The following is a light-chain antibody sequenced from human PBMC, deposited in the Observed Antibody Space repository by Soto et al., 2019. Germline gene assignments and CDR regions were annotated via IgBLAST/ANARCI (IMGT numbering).Light chain of an antibody. V-gene: IGLV2-14*01. CDR2: EVS. CDR3: SSYTSSSTLGV. CDR1: SSDVGGYKY. J-gene: IGLJ1*01. Sequence: QPASVSGSPGQSITISCTGSSSDVGGYKYVSWYQQHPGKAPKLMIYEVSNRPSGVSNRFSGSKSGNTASLTISGLQAEDEADYYCSSYTSSSTLGVFGTGTKLTVL.